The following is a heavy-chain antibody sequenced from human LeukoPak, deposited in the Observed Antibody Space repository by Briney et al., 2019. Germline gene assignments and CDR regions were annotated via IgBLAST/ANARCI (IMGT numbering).Heavy chain of an antibody. Sequence: SETLSLTCAVYGGSFSGYYWSWIRQPPGKGLEWIGEINHSGSTNYNPSLKSRVTISVDTSKNQFSLKLSSVTAADTAVYYCARGKGYCSSTSCRVYFGYWGQGTLVTVSS. CDR1: GGSFSGYY. J-gene: IGHJ4*02. CDR3: ARGKGYCSSTSCRVYFGY. D-gene: IGHD2-2*01. V-gene: IGHV4-34*01. CDR2: INHSGST.